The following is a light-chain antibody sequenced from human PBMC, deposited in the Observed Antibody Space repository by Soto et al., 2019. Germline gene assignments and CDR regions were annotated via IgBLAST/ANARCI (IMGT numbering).Light chain of an antibody. J-gene: IGLJ2*01. V-gene: IGLV3-21*02. Sequence: SYELTQPPSVSVAPGQTATLTCGGNKIGSKSVHWYQQKPGQAPMVVVFDDSDRPSGIPERFSGSNSGNTATLTISRVEAGDEADYYCQVWETSNDHVVFGGGTKLTLL. CDR1: KIGSKS. CDR2: DDS. CDR3: QVWETSNDHVV.